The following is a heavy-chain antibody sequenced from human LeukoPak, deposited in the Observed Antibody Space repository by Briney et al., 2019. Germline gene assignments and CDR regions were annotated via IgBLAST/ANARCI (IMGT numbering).Heavy chain of an antibody. CDR2: INPDGTTK. V-gene: IGHV3-7*01. D-gene: IGHD6-13*01. CDR1: GFTFSSNW. J-gene: IGHJ5*02. CDR3: ARGDSSSGWWFDP. Sequence: GGSLRLSCAASGFTFSSNWMSLVRQAAGKGLEWVANINPDGTTKLYVGSGTGRFTISRDNARNSLYLEMNSLRDEDTAVYYCARGDSSSGWWFDPWGQGTRVIVSS.